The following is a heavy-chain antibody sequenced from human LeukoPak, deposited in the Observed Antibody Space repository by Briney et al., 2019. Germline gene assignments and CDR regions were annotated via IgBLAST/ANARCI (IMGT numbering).Heavy chain of an antibody. V-gene: IGHV3-23*01. CDR2: ISGSGDNL. Sequence: GGSLRLSCAASGFTFSNYALTWVRQAPGKGLDWVSSISGSGDNLDYADSLKGRFTISRENSENTLYLQMNSLRGEDTAVYYCARDGYSGSYYRLYYFFMDVWGKGTTVTVSS. J-gene: IGHJ6*03. CDR3: ARDGYSGSYYRLYYFFMDV. CDR1: GFTFSNYA. D-gene: IGHD1-26*01.